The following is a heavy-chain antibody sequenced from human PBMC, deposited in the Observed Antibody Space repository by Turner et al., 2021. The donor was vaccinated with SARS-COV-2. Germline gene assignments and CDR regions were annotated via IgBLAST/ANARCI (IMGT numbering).Heavy chain of an antibody. Sequence: EVQLVESGGGLVQPGGSLRLSCAASGFPFSSYDMPWVRQATGKGLEWVSGIGTAGDPYYPGSVKGRFTISRENAKNSLYLQMNSLRAGDTAVYYCARGRGYCSSTSCYTNDAFDIWGQGTMVTISS. CDR1: GFPFSSYD. J-gene: IGHJ3*02. D-gene: IGHD2-2*02. CDR2: IGTAGDP. V-gene: IGHV3-13*05. CDR3: ARGRGYCSSTSCYTNDAFDI.